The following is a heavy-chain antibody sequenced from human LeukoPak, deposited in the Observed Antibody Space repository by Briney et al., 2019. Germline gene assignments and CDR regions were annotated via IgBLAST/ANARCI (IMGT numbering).Heavy chain of an antibody. CDR2: IYYSGST. V-gene: IGHV4-31*03. Sequence: SETLSLTCSVSGDSISSGGYYWSWIRQHPGKGLEWIGYIYYSGSTYYNPSLKSRVTISVDTSKNQFSLKLSSVTAADTAVYYCARVGAMYCGGDCYYVDYWGQGTLVTVSS. CDR1: GDSISSGGYY. D-gene: IGHD2-21*02. J-gene: IGHJ4*02. CDR3: ARVGAMYCGGDCYYVDY.